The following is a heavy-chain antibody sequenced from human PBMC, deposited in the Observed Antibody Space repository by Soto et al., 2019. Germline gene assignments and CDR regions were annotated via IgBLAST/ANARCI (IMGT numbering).Heavy chain of an antibody. Sequence: VQLVESGGGVVQPGRSLRLSCAASGFTFSSYGMHWVRQAPGKGLEWVSAISGSGGSTYYADSVKGRFTISRDNSKNTLYLQMNSLRAEDTAVYYCAKGFFHYYYYGMDVWGQGTTVTVSS. V-gene: IGHV3-23*04. D-gene: IGHD3-3*01. CDR3: AKGFFHYYYYGMDV. CDR1: GFTFSSYG. CDR2: ISGSGGST. J-gene: IGHJ6*02.